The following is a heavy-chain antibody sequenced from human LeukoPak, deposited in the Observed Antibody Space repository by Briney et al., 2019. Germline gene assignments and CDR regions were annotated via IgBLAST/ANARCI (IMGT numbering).Heavy chain of an antibody. J-gene: IGHJ4*02. D-gene: IGHD3-10*01. CDR2: IRSSSSTI. V-gene: IGHV3-48*01. CDR1: GFSISLYS. Sequence: GGSLRLSCTSSGFSISLYSMNWVRQAPGKGLEWVSYIRSSSSTIYYADSVKGRFTISRDNAKNSLYLQMNSLRAEDTAVYYCARDGSGRVPEMSAPDYWGQGTLVTVSS. CDR3: ARDGSGRVPEMSAPDY.